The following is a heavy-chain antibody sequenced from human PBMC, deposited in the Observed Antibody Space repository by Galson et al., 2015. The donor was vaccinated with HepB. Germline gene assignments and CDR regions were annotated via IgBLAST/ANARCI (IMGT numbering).Heavy chain of an antibody. V-gene: IGHV4-31*03. D-gene: IGHD4-17*01. Sequence: TLSLTCTVSGGSISSAGYYWNWIRQYPGKGLEWIGYIYYRGRTSYNPSLKSRVSISVDTSQNQFSLNLSSVIAADTAVYYCARDGDYNGSFNYVMDVWGRGTTVVVSS. CDR1: GGSISSAGYY. CDR3: ARDGDYNGSFNYVMDV. CDR2: IYYRGRT. J-gene: IGHJ6*02.